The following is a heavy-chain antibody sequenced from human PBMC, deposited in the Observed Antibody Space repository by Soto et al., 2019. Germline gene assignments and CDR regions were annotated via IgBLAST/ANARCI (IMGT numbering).Heavy chain of an antibody. V-gene: IGHV3-48*03. D-gene: IGHD6-13*01. J-gene: IGHJ6*02. CDR2: ISSSGSTI. Sequence: EVQLVESGGGLVQPGGSLRLSCAASGFTFSSYEMNWVRQAPGKGLEWVSYISSSGSTIYYSDSVKGRFTISRDNAKNSLYLQMTSLRAEDTAVYYCARDQFISFPSGFEAAGYYYYYGMDVWGQGTTVTVSS. CDR3: ARDQFISFPSGFEAAGYYYYYGMDV. CDR1: GFTFSSYE.